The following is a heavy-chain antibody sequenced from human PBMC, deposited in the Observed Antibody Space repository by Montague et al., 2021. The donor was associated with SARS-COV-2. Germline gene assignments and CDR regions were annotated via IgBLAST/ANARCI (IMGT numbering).Heavy chain of an antibody. CDR3: ANRGIAADGSDRYYFDD. Sequence: SLRLSCAASGFTFSYYVMSWVRQAPGKGLEWVSAIIGDGGSTYYADSVKGRFTISRDNSENSLYLQMNNLRAEDTAVYYCANRGIAADGSDRYYFDDWGQGTLVTVSS. J-gene: IGHJ4*02. CDR1: GFTFSYYV. V-gene: IGHV3-23*01. D-gene: IGHD6-13*01. CDR2: IIGDGGST.